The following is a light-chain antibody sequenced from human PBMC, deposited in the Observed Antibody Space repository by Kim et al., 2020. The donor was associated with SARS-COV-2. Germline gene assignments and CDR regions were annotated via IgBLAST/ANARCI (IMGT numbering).Light chain of an antibody. CDR3: QQYNNWPPFT. V-gene: IGKV3-15*01. CDR1: RSVTDN. CDR2: GAS. Sequence: VPPGERATPSCRASRSVTDNLAWYQHKPGQAPRLLIYGASIRATGIPARFSGSGSGTDFTLTISSLQSEDFAVYFCQQYNNWPPFTFGQGTKLEI. J-gene: IGKJ2*01.